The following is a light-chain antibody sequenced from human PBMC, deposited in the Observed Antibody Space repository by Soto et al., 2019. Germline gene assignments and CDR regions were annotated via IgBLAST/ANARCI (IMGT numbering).Light chain of an antibody. CDR2: LND. CDR3: AAWDDSLNAL. CDR1: FSNIGDNA. V-gene: IGLV1-44*01. J-gene: IGLJ1*01. Sequence: QSVLTQPPSLSATPGQRVNISCSGSFSNIGDNAVNWYQQLPGAAPKLLIYLNDQRPSGVPDRFSGSKSGTSAFLAISGLQSEDEADYYCAAWDDSLNALFGTGTKVTLL.